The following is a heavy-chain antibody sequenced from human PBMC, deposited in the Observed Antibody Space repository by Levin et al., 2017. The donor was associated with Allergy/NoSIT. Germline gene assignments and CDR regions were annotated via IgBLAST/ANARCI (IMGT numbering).Heavy chain of an antibody. Sequence: SGPTLVKPTQTLTLTCTFSGFSLTTSGVGVGWFRQPPGKALEWLALIYWDDAERYSPSLTSRLTITKDTSKNQVVLTITNLDRADTATYYCARRIWVWYGRSGYPLFDPWGQGTLVTVAS. CDR1: GFSLTTSGVG. CDR3: ARRIWVWYGRSGYPLFDP. V-gene: IGHV2-5*02. J-gene: IGHJ5*02. D-gene: IGHD3-22*01. CDR2: IYWDDAE.